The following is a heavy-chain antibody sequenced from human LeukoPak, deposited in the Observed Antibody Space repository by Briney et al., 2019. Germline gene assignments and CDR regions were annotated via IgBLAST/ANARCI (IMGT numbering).Heavy chain of an antibody. J-gene: IGHJ6*02. Sequence: GASVKVSCKASGYTFTGYYMHWVRQAPGQGLEWMGWINPNSGGTNYAQKFQGRVTTTRDTSISTAYMELSRLRSDDTAVYYCARGDDYGDYYYYGMDVWGQGTTVTVSS. CDR2: INPNSGGT. CDR3: ARGDDYGDYYYYGMDV. D-gene: IGHD4-17*01. CDR1: GYTFTGYY. V-gene: IGHV1-2*02.